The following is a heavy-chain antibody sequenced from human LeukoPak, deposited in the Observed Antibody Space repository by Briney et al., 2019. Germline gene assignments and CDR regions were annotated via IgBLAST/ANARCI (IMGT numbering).Heavy chain of an antibody. D-gene: IGHD5-12*01. J-gene: IGHJ4*02. CDR3: ARDGGGYSGYDPDYFDY. Sequence: GGSLRLSCAASGFTFSSYWMSWVRQAPGKGLEWVANIKQDGSEKYYVDSVKGRFTISRDNAKNSLYLQMNGLRAEDTAVYYCARDGGGYSGYDPDYFDYWGQGTLVTVSS. CDR2: IKQDGSEK. V-gene: IGHV3-7*01. CDR1: GFTFSSYW.